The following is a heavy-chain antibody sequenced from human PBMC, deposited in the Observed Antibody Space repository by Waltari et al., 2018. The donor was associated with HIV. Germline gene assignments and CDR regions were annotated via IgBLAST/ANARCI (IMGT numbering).Heavy chain of an antibody. V-gene: IGHV4-30-4*01. D-gene: IGHD3-10*01. Sequence: QVQLQESGPGLVKPSQTLSLTCTVSGGSISSGDYYWRWIRQPPGKGLEWIGYIYYSGSTYYNPSLKSRVTISLDTSKNKFSLKLSSVTAADTAVYYCARDNWFGETGPYYGMDVWGQGTTVIVSS. J-gene: IGHJ6*02. CDR3: ARDNWFGETGPYYGMDV. CDR1: GGSISSGDYY. CDR2: IYYSGST.